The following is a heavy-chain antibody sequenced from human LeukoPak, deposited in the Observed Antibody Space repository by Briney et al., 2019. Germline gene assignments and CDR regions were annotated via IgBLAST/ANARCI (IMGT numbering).Heavy chain of an antibody. Sequence: PSETLSLTCTVSVGSIDYYYWTWVRPPAGKGLEWIWRIYTSGDTNYNPSLESRVTISLDKSKSQFSLRLSSVTAADTAVYYCARGLMAGKANWFDPWGHGTLVTVSS. D-gene: IGHD6-19*01. V-gene: IGHV4-4*07. CDR1: VGSIDYYY. CDR3: ARGLMAGKANWFDP. J-gene: IGHJ5*02. CDR2: IYTSGDT.